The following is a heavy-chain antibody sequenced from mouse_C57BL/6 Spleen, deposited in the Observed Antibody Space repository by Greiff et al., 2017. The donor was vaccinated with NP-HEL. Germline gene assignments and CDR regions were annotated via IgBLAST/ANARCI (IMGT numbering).Heavy chain of an antibody. Sequence: EVKLMESGGGLVKPGGSLKLSCAASGFTFSDYGMHWVRQAPEKGLEWVAYISSGSSTIYYADTVKGRFTISRDNAKNTLFLQMTSLRSEDTAMYYCARTNYGSSPAWVAYWGQGTLVTVSA. J-gene: IGHJ3*01. V-gene: IGHV5-17*01. D-gene: IGHD1-1*01. CDR3: ARTNYGSSPAWVAY. CDR1: GFTFSDYG. CDR2: ISSGSSTI.